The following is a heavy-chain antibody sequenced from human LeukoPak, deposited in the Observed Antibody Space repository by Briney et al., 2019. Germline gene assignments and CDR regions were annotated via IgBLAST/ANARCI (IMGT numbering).Heavy chain of an antibody. Sequence: GGSLRLSCAASGFIVSSNYMSWVRQAPGKGLEWVSIIYSGGSTYYADSVKGRFTISRDNSKNTLYLQMNSLRAEDTAVYYCAKDLRVAVGRGYFEYWGQGTLVTVSS. V-gene: IGHV3-53*01. J-gene: IGHJ4*02. D-gene: IGHD3-3*01. CDR3: AKDLRVAVGRGYFEY. CDR2: IYSGGST. CDR1: GFIVSSNY.